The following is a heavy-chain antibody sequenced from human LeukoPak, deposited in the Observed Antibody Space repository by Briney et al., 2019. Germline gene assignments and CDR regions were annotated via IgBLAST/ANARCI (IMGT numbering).Heavy chain of an antibody. CDR1: GFTFSSYE. J-gene: IGHJ6*04. V-gene: IGHV3-48*03. CDR2: ISSSGSTI. D-gene: IGHD3-10*02. Sequence: GGSLKLSCAASGFTFSSYEMNWVRQAPGKGLEWVSYISSSGSTIYYADSVKGRFTISRDNAKTSLYLQMNSLRAEDTAVYYCAELGITMIGGVWGKGTTVTISS. CDR3: AELGITMIGGV.